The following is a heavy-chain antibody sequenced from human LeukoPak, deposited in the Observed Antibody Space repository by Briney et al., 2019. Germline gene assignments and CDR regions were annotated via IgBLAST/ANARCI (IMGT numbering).Heavy chain of an antibody. CDR3: ASFSYCSGGSCYSEP. CDR1: GFIFSSFW. D-gene: IGHD2-15*01. J-gene: IGHJ5*02. CDR2: ISSSSCTI. V-gene: IGHV3-48*01. Sequence: GGSLRLSCTASGFIFSSFWMAWVRQAPGKGLEWVSYISSSSCTIYYADSVKGRFTISRDNAKNSLYLQMNSLRAEDTAVYYCASFSYCSGGSCYSEPWGQGTLVTVSS.